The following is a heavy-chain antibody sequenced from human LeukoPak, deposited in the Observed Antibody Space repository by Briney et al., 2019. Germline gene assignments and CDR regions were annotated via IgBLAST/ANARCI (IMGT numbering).Heavy chain of an antibody. CDR1: GFTFSSYN. J-gene: IGHJ4*02. CDR3: ARGDPSYDFWSGGDH. CDR2: ISSSSTYI. Sequence: GGSLRLSCAASGFTFSSYNMNWVRQAPGKGLEWVSSISSSSTYIYYADSVKGRFTISRDNAKNSLYPQMNSLRAEDTAVYYCARGDPSYDFWSGGDHWGQGSLVSVSS. D-gene: IGHD3-3*01. V-gene: IGHV3-21*01.